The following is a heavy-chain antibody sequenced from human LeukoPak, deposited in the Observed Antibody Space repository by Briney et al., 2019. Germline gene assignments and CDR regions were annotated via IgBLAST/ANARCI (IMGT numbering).Heavy chain of an antibody. CDR2: ISYDGSNK. V-gene: IGHV3-30*18. J-gene: IGHJ4*02. CDR3: AKDLGGILDY. CDR1: GFTFSSSG. Sequence: GGSLRLSCAASGFTFSSSGMRWVRHAPGEGLEWVAVISYDGSNKYYADSVKRRFTLARDNSKNTLYLEMNSLRAEDTAVYYCAKDLGGILDYWGQGTLVTVSS. D-gene: IGHD3-10*01.